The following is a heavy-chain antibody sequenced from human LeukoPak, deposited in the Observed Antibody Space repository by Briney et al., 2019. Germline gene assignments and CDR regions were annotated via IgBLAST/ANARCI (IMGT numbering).Heavy chain of an antibody. D-gene: IGHD3-22*01. Sequence: GGSLRLSCAASGFTLSSYEMNWVRQAPGKGLEWVSYISSSGSTIYYADSVKGRFTISRDNAKNSLYLQMNSLRAEDTAVYYCARDSGNHYYDSSEIDYWGQGTLVTVSS. CDR1: GFTLSSYE. J-gene: IGHJ4*02. CDR3: ARDSGNHYYDSSEIDY. CDR2: ISSSGSTI. V-gene: IGHV3-48*03.